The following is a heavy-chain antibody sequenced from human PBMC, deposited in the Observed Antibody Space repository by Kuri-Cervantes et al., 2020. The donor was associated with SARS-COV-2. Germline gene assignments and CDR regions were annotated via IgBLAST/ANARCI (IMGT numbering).Heavy chain of an antibody. J-gene: IGHJ6*02. V-gene: IGHV1-18*04. CDR2: ISAYNGNT. CDR3: ARGGLWFGESTMDV. Sequence: ASVKVSCKASGYTFTSYGISWVRQAPGQGLEWMGWISAYNGNTNYAQKLQGRVTMTTDTSKSTTYMELSSLRSEDTAVYYCARGGLWFGESTMDVWGQGTTVTVSS. CDR1: GYTFTSYG. D-gene: IGHD3-10*01.